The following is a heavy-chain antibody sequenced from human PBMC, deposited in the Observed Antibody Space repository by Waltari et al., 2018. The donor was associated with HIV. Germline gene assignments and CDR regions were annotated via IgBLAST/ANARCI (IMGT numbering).Heavy chain of an antibody. J-gene: IGHJ4*02. D-gene: IGHD1-26*01. CDR1: GGSISSYY. V-gene: IGHV4-59*01. CDR3: ARDNSGSNDY. Sequence: QVQLQESGPGLVKPSETLSLTCTVSGGSISSYYWSWIRQPPGKGLEWIGYIHYSGSPNYNPSLNSRVTISLDTSKNQFSLKLSSVTAADTAFYYCARDNSGSNDYWGQGTLVTVSS. CDR2: IHYSGSP.